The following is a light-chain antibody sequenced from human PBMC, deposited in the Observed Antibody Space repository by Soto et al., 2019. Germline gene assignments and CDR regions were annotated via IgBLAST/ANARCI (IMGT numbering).Light chain of an antibody. CDR1: QSISSW. Sequence: DIQMTQSPSTLSASVGDRVTMTCRAGQSISSWLAWYQQKPGKAPKLLIYKASSLESGVPSRFSGSGSGTEFTLTISSLQPDDFATYYCQQYNSFWTFGQGTKVEI. V-gene: IGKV1-5*03. CDR2: KAS. CDR3: QQYNSFWT. J-gene: IGKJ1*01.